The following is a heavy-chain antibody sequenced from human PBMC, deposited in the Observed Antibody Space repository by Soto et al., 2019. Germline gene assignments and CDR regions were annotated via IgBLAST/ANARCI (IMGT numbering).Heavy chain of an antibody. CDR1: GFTFSSYA. CDR3: AKDLAFLEWLFPLYYYYGMDV. V-gene: IGHV3-23*01. Sequence: EVQLLESGGGLVQPGGSLRLSCAASGFTFSSYAMSWVRQAPGKGLEWVSAISGSGGSTYYADSVKGRFTISRDNSKNTLYLQMNSLRAEDTAVYYCAKDLAFLEWLFPLYYYYGMDVWGQGTTVTVSS. CDR2: ISGSGGST. J-gene: IGHJ6*02. D-gene: IGHD3-3*01.